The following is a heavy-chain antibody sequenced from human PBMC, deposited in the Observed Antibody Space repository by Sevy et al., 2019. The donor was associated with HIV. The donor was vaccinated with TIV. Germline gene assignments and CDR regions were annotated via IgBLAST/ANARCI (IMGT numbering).Heavy chain of an antibody. CDR3: VRGKEVGASILAV. CDR1: GFNFRNFW. J-gene: IGHJ4*02. D-gene: IGHD1-26*01. V-gene: IGHV3-7*03. Sequence: GGSLRLSCVASGFNFRNFWMSWVRQAPGKGLECVADIKQDGSEAYYVDSVKGRFTISRDNAKNSLYLQMNSLRDEDTAMYFWVRGKEVGASILAVWGQGAPVTVSS. CDR2: IKQDGSEA.